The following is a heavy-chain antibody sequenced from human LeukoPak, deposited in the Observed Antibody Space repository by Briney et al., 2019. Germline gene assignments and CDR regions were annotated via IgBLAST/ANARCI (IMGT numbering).Heavy chain of an antibody. CDR1: GYTLTELS. D-gene: IGHD3-10*01. V-gene: IGHV1-24*01. CDR2: FDPEDGET. J-gene: IGHJ4*02. Sequence: GATVKLSCEVSGYTLTELSVHCVRQARRKGLEWLGGFDPEDGETICAQKLQGRVTMTEHTSTDTAYIELSSLRSEATAVYYCAVRPSRPIFLWFGELYFDYWGQGTLVTVSS. CDR3: AVRPSRPIFLWFGELYFDY.